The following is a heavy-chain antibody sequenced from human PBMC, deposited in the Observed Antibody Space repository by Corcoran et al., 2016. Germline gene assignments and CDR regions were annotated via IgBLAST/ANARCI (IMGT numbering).Heavy chain of an antibody. J-gene: IGHJ5*02. Sequence: QLQLQESGPGLVKPSETLSLTCTVSGGSISSSSYYWGWIRQPPGKGLEWIGSIYYSGNTYYNPSLKSRVTISVDTSKNQFSLKLSSVTAADTAVYYCARDFGYRGYCSGGSCYSGISFDPWGQGTLVTVSS. V-gene: IGHV4-39*07. CDR1: GGSISSSSYY. CDR3: ARDFGYRGYCSGGSCYSGISFDP. D-gene: IGHD2-15*01. CDR2: IYYSGNT.